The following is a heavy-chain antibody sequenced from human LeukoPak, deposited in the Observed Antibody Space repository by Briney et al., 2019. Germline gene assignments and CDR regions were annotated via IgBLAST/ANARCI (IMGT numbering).Heavy chain of an antibody. CDR1: GFTFSSYS. CDR3: ATRDYRYAFDI. CDR2: ISTSNYI. D-gene: IGHD4-11*01. Sequence: GGSLRLSCVASGFTFSSYSMNWVRQAPGKGLEWVSSISTSNYIYYADSVMGRFTISRDNAKNSLYLQMNSLRAEDTAVYYCATRDYRYAFDIWGQGAMVTVSS. J-gene: IGHJ3*02. V-gene: IGHV3-21*01.